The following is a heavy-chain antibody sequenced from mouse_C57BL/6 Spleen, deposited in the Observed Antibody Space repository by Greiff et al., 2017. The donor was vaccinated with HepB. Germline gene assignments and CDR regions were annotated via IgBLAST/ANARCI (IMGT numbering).Heavy chain of an antibody. CDR3: ASPYDYDGYFDV. Sequence: QVHVKQPGAELVKPGASVKLSCKASGYTFTSYWMQWVKQRPGQGLEWIGEIDPSDSYTNYNQKFKGKATLTVDTSSSTAYMQLSSLTSEDAAVYYCASPYDYDGYFDVWGTGTTVTVSS. CDR1: GYTFTSYW. V-gene: IGHV1-50*01. J-gene: IGHJ1*03. D-gene: IGHD2-4*01. CDR2: IDPSDSYT.